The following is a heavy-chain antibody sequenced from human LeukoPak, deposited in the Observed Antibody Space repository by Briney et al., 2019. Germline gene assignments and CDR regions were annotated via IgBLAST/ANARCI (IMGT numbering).Heavy chain of an antibody. V-gene: IGHV1-18*01. CDR1: GYTFTSYG. CDR2: ISAYNGNT. J-gene: IGHJ4*02. CDR3: ARAGSPYVLGYSNLLRLHFDY. D-gene: IGHD5-12*01. Sequence: ASVKVSCKASGYTFTSYGISRVRQAPGQGLEWMGWISAYNGNTNYAQKFQGRVTMTTDTFTSTASMELRSLRSDDTAIYYCARAGSPYVLGYSNLLRLHFDYWGQGTLVTVSS.